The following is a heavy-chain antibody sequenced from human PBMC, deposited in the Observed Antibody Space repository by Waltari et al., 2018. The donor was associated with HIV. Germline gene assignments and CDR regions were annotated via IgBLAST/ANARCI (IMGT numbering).Heavy chain of an antibody. J-gene: IGHJ4*02. V-gene: IGHV3-53*01. Sequence: EVQLVQSGGGLIQPGGSLRLSCAASGFTVSSNYMSWVRQAPGQGLEGVSVIYSGGSTFYADSVQGRFTISRYNAKNTLFLQLNSLRAEDTAVYYCARDRGDSFFPYWGQGTLVTVSS. CDR3: ARDRGDSFFPY. CDR1: GFTVSSNY. D-gene: IGHD5-18*01. CDR2: IYSGGST.